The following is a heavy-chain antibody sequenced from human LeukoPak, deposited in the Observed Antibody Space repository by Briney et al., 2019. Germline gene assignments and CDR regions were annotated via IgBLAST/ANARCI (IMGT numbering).Heavy chain of an antibody. CDR3: ARGGPNSGGWTLDH. J-gene: IGHJ4*02. CDR2: IIPILGIA. V-gene: IGHV1-69*04. CDR1: GGTFSSYA. D-gene: IGHD6-19*01. Sequence: SVKVSCKASGGTFSSYAISWVRQAPGQGLEWMGRIIPILGIANYAQKFQGRVTFTRDTSASTAYMELSSLTSEDMAVFYCARGGPNSGGWTLDHWGQGTLVSVSS.